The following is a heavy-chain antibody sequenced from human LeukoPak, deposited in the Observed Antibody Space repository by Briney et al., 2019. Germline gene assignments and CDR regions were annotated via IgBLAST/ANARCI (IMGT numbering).Heavy chain of an antibody. Sequence: PSETLSLTCTVSGGSISSYYWSWIRQPPGKGLEWIGYIYYSGSTNYNPSLKSRATISVDTSKNQFSLKLSSVNAADTAVYYCARGGRSDNWFDPWGQGTLVTVSS. CDR3: ARGGRSDNWFDP. CDR2: IYYSGST. J-gene: IGHJ5*02. V-gene: IGHV4-59*01. CDR1: GGSISSYY.